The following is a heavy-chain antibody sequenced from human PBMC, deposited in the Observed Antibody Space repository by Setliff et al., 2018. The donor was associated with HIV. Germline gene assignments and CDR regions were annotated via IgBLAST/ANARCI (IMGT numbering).Heavy chain of an antibody. CDR3: ARHARGSHDSWFAQAYSFNY. D-gene: IGHD3-10*01. J-gene: IGHJ4*02. CDR2: IYYTGSA. Sequence: PSETLSLTCSVSADSITNTLYSWGWIRQPPGKGLECIGTIYYTGSASYNPSLKSRVSMSVDTSKNQFSLKLTSVSAADTATYFCARHARGSHDSWFAQAYSFNYWGQGVLVTVSS. V-gene: IGHV4-39*01. CDR1: ADSITNTLYS.